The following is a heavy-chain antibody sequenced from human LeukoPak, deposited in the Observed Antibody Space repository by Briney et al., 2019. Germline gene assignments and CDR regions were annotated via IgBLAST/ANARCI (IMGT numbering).Heavy chain of an antibody. CDR2: ISYDGSNK. CDR1: GFTFSSYA. Sequence: HPGRSLRLSCAVSGFTFSSYAMHWVRHAPGKGLDWGAVISYDGSNKYYADSVKGRFTISRDNSKNTLYLQMNSLRAEDTAVYYCARAWRYYDSSGYLDYWGQGTLVTVSS. CDR3: ARAWRYYDSSGYLDY. V-gene: IGHV3-30-3*01. J-gene: IGHJ4*02. D-gene: IGHD3-22*01.